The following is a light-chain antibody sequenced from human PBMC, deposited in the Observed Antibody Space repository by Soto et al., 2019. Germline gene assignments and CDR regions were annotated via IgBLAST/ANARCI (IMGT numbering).Light chain of an antibody. CDR2: GAS. CDR3: QQYGSSAPIT. V-gene: IGKV3-20*01. J-gene: IGKJ5*01. Sequence: EIVLTQSPGTLSLSPGDRATLSCRASQSVTSNYLAWYQQKPGQAPSLLIYGASSRATGIPDRFSGSGSGTDFPLTISRLEPEDFGMYYCQQYGSSAPITFGQGTRVEIE. CDR1: QSVTSNY.